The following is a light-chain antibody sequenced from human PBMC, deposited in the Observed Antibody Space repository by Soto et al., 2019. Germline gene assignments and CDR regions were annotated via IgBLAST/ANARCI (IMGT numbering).Light chain of an antibody. CDR3: STWYDSLNGLI. CDR1: SSNIKTNG. CDR2: SNS. Sequence: QSVLAQPPSASGTPGQTVTISCSGGSSNIKTNGVSWYQQVPGAAPKLLIYSNSQRPSGAPDRFSGSNSGTSASLAISGLQYEDEATYHCSTWYDSLNGLIFGGGTQLTVL. V-gene: IGLV1-44*01. J-gene: IGLJ2*01.